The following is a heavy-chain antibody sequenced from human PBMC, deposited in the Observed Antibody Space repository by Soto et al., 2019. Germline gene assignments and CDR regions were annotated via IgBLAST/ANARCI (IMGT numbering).Heavy chain of an antibody. Sequence: GGSLRLSCAASGFTVSSNYMSWVRQAPGKGLEWVSVIYGGGGKYYGDPVQDRLTISRDNSKNTVHLQMSSLRVEDSAVYYCARATGEWGDFGMDVWGQGTTVTVSS. CDR2: IYGGGGK. CDR3: ARATGEWGDFGMDV. D-gene: IGHD2-8*02. J-gene: IGHJ6*02. V-gene: IGHV3-53*01. CDR1: GFTVSSNY.